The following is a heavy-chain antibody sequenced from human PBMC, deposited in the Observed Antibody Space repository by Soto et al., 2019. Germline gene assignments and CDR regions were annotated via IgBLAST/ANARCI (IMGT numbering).Heavy chain of an antibody. Sequence: GGSLRLSCAASGFTFSNAWMSWVRQAPGKGLEWVGRIKSKTDGGTTDYAAPVKGRFTISRDDSKNTLYLQMNSLKTEDTAVYYCTTVTAGSFPYYYSYMDVGGKGTTVTVSS. CDR2: IKSKTDGGTT. CDR1: GFTFSNAW. D-gene: IGHD3-10*01. J-gene: IGHJ6*03. CDR3: TTVTAGSFPYYYSYMDV. V-gene: IGHV3-15*01.